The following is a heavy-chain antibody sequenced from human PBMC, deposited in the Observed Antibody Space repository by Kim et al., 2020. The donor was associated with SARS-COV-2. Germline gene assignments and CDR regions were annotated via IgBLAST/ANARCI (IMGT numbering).Heavy chain of an antibody. J-gene: IGHJ4*02. D-gene: IGHD6-13*01. V-gene: IGHV3-23*01. CDR3: AKDLLAAVGYYFAY. Sequence: YAGSVKGRFPSSRDNSMNTLFLQMNSLRAEDTAVYYCAKDLLAAVGYYFAYWGQGALVTVSS.